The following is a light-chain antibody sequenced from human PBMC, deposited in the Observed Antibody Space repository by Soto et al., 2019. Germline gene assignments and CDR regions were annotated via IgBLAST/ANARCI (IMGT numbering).Light chain of an antibody. CDR3: QQYKSFALT. CDR2: EAS. V-gene: IGKV1-5*03. Sequence: DSHITQSPSTLSASVGDRVTITCRASQSISNYLAWYQKKLGKAPKVLIYEASSLENGVPSRFSGSGSGTEFTLTISSLQPDDFATYYCQQYKSFALTFGGGTKVDIK. CDR1: QSISNY. J-gene: IGKJ4*01.